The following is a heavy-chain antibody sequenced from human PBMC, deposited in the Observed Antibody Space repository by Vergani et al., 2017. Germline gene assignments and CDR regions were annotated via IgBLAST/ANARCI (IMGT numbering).Heavy chain of an antibody. J-gene: IGHJ4*02. D-gene: IGHD1-14*01. V-gene: IGHV1-46*03. CDR2: ISPDGFST. CDR3: AREPPLTRFFDD. Sequence: QVQLVQSGAEVGKPGASVKISCKASGYTFTAYYIHWVRQAPDQGLEWVGVISPDGFSTFYAQKFQGRVTITRDTSTSTVYVEVTSLRSDDTAVYYCAREPPLTRFFDDWGQGTLVTVSS. CDR1: GYTFTAYY.